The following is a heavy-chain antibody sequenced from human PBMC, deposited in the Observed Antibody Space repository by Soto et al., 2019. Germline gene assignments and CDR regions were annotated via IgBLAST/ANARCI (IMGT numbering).Heavy chain of an antibody. J-gene: IGHJ4*02. Sequence: EVQLVVSGGGVVRPGGSMRLSCTASGFTFDDYSMTWVRQIPGKGLEWVSTTNWNGATTAYADSVRGRFTISRDNAKNSLYLQLDTVTAEATAFYHCARDSDYSTGYYDYWGQGTLVTVSS. CDR3: ARDSDYSTGYYDY. D-gene: IGHD4-4*01. CDR2: TNWNGATT. CDR1: GFTFDDYS. V-gene: IGHV3-20*01.